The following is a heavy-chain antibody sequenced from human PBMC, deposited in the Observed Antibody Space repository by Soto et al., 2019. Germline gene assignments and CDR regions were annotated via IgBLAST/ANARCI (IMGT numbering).Heavy chain of an antibody. CDR3: ARDLHGAFTTMAH. CDR1: GYTFIDYY. Sequence: QVQMVHSGAEVKKPGASVKVSCKASGYTFIDYYIHWVRQAPGQGLEWMGIINPSGYTSTLSQRFQGRLTMTSDTSTSTVYMELGSLTSEDTAIYYCARDLHGAFTTMAHWGQGTLVTVSS. V-gene: IGHV1-46*01. CDR2: INPSGYTS. D-gene: IGHD1-1*01. J-gene: IGHJ4*02.